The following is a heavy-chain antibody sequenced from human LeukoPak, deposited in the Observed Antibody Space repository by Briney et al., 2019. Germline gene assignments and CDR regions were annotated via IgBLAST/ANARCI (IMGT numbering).Heavy chain of an antibody. CDR3: AKDSRSLPEGY. V-gene: IGHV3-23*01. J-gene: IGHJ4*02. CDR1: GFTFSSYV. CDR2: ISGSGGST. Sequence: GGSLRLSCAASGFTFSSYVMSWVRQAPGKGLEWVSGISGSGGSTYYADSVKGRFTISRDNSKNALYLQMNSLRAEDTAVYYCAKDSRSLPEGYWGQGTLVTVSS.